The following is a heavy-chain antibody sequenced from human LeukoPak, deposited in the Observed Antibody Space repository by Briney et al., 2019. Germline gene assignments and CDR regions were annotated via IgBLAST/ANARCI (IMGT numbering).Heavy chain of an antibody. V-gene: IGHV7-4-1*02. CDR1: GYTFTSYA. D-gene: IGHD3-3*01. CDR3: ARALVDSALKDYDFWSGPIGYYYYGMDV. Sequence: ASVKVSCTASGYTFTSYAMNWVRQAPGQGLEWIGWINTNTGNPTYAQGFTGRFVFSLDTSVSTAYLQISSLKAEDTAVYYCARALVDSALKDYDFWSGPIGYYYYGMDVWGQGTTVTVSS. J-gene: IGHJ6*02. CDR2: INTNTGNP.